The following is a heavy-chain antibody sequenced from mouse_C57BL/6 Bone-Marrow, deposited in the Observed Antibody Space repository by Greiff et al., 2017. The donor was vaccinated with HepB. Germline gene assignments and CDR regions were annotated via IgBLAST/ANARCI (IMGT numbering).Heavy chain of an antibody. D-gene: IGHD1-1*01. CDR1: GYTFTDYN. CDR2: INPNNGGT. CDR3: ARSTTVVPYWYVDV. V-gene: IGHV1-18*01. Sequence: DVHLVESGPELVKPGASVKIPCKASGYTFTDYNMDWVKLSHGKSLEWIGDINPNNGGTIYNQKFKGKATLTVDKSSSTAYMELRSLTSEDTAVYYCARSTTVVPYWYVDVWGTGTTVTVSS. J-gene: IGHJ1*03.